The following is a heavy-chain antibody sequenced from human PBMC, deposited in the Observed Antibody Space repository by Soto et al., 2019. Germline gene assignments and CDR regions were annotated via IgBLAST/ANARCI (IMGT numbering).Heavy chain of an antibody. Sequence: ASVKVSCKASGYTFTSYHISWVRQAPGQGLERKGWISAYNGKTNYAQKNQGRNTITRDMSTSTAFMELSSLRSEDTAVYFFAAEGVPAAIAAYYFGMDVWGQGTTVTVSS. D-gene: IGHD2-2*01. J-gene: IGHJ6*02. CDR1: GYTFTSYH. CDR3: AAEGVPAAIAAYYFGMDV. V-gene: IGHV1-18*01. CDR2: ISAYNGKT.